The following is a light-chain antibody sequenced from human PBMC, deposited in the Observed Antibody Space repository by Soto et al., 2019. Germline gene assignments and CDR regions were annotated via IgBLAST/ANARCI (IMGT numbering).Light chain of an antibody. CDR2: DDN. J-gene: IGLJ2*01. CDR3: QSYDSSNLHVV. CDR1: SGSIASNY. Sequence: NFMLTQPHSVSESPGKTVIISCTRSSGSIASNYVQWYQQRPGSGPTTVIYDDNQRPSGIPDRFSGSIDRSSNSASLSIFGLKTEDEADYYCQSYDSSNLHVVFGGGTQLTVL. V-gene: IGLV6-57*04.